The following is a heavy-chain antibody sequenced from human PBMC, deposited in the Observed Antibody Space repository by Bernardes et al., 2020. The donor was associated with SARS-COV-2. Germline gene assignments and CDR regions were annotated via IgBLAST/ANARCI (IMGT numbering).Heavy chain of an antibody. CDR2: ISCSGGST. V-gene: IGHV3-23*01. CDR1: GFSFRSYA. CDR3: AREGDIVVVPAALDI. J-gene: IGHJ3*02. Sequence: GGPLRLSCAASGFSFRSYAVSWVRQAPGMGLEWVSAISCSGGSTYYADSVKGRFTISRDNSKNTLYLQMNSLRAEDTAVYYCAREGDIVVVPAALDIWGQGTMVTVSS. D-gene: IGHD2-2*01.